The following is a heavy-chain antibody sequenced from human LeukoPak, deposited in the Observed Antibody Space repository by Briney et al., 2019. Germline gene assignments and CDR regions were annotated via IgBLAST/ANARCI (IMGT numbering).Heavy chain of an antibody. J-gene: IGHJ4*02. Sequence: ASVKVSCKASGYTFTSYYMHWVRQAPGQGLEWMGIINPSGGSTSYAQKFQGRVTMTRDTSTSTVYMELSSLRSEDTAVYYCARAEDCYGSGEPLDYWGQGTLVTVSS. CDR1: GYTFTSYY. D-gene: IGHD3-10*01. V-gene: IGHV1-46*01. CDR3: ARAEDCYGSGEPLDY. CDR2: INPSGGST.